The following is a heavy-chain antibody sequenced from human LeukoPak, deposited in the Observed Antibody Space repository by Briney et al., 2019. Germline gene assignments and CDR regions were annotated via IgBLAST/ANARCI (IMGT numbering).Heavy chain of an antibody. CDR1: GGSISSSSYY. D-gene: IGHD5-18*01. V-gene: IGHV4-39*07. CDR3: ARSLGRGYSYAQGY. CDR2: IYYSGST. Sequence: SETLSLICTVSGGSISSSSYYWGWIRQPPGKGLEWIGSIYYSGSTYYSPSLKSRVTISVDTSKNQFSLRLSSVTAADTAVYYCARSLGRGYSYAQGYWGQGTLVTVSS. J-gene: IGHJ4*02.